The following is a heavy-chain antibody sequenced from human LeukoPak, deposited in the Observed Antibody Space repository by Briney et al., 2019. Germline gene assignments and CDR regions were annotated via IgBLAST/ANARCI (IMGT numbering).Heavy chain of an antibody. D-gene: IGHD3-22*01. J-gene: IGHJ4*02. CDR1: GYTFTGYY. Sequence: ASVTVSCKASGYTFTGYYMHWVRQAPGQGLEWMGWINPNSGATNYAQKLQGRVTMTRDTSISTAYMELSRLRSDDTAVYYCASDDSSGYYPTYYFDYWGQGTLVTVSS. V-gene: IGHV1-2*02. CDR3: ASDDSSGYYPTYYFDY. CDR2: INPNSGAT.